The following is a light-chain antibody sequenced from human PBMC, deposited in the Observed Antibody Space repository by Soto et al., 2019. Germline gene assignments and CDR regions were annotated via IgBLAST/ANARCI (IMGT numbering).Light chain of an antibody. CDR3: QQYGSSPGT. J-gene: IGKJ1*01. CDR1: QIVTSNY. CDR2: GAS. V-gene: IGKV3-20*01. Sequence: EIVLTQSPGTLSSFPGERATLSCRASQIVTSNYLAWYQQRPGQAPRLLIFGASIRATGLPDRFSGGGSGTDFTLTISRLEPEDFAVYYCQQYGSSPGTFGQGTKVDIK.